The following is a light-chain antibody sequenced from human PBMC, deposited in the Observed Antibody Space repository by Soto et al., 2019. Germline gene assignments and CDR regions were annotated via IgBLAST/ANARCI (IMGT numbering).Light chain of an antibody. CDR1: QSVSSW. Sequence: DIQMSQSPSTLSASVGDRVTITCRADQSVSSWLAWYQQKPGKAPNLLIYDVSTLESGVPSRFSGTGSDTEFTHTIRSRQPGDYSTSYCQQYNTFPWTFGQGTKVEIK. J-gene: IGKJ1*01. V-gene: IGKV1-5*01. CDR3: QQYNTFPWT. CDR2: DVS.